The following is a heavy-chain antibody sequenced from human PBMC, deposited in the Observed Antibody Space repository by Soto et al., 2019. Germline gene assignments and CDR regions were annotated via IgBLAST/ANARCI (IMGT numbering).Heavy chain of an antibody. CDR2: VDPSDSYT. CDR1: VYGFTTKW. D-gene: IGHD6-6*01. J-gene: IGHJ5*02. V-gene: IGHV5-10-1*01. Sequence: GESMKISCQDSVYGFTTKWISWVRQMPGKGLEWVGRVDPSDSYTDYSPSFRGHVIISVDRSVSTAYLEWSSLKASDSAIYYCVRNSSNTVAARPPWHPCGQGTLFT. CDR3: VRNSSNTVAARPPWHP.